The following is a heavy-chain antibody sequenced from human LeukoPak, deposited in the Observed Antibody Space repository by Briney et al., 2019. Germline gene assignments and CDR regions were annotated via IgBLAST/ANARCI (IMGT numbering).Heavy chain of an antibody. CDR3: ARERYYYDSRGREPHPFAGRWFDP. D-gene: IGHD3-22*01. J-gene: IGHJ5*02. CDR1: GGSISSGSYY. Sequence: SETLSLTCTVSGGSISSGSYYWSWIRQPAGKGLEWIGRIYTSGSTNYNPSLKSRVTMSVDTSKNQFSLKLSSVTAADTAVYYCARERYYYDSRGREPHPFAGRWFDPWGQGTLVTVSS. V-gene: IGHV4-61*02. CDR2: IYTSGST.